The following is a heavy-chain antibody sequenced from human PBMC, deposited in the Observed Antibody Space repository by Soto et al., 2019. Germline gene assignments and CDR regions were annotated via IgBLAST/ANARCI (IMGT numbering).Heavy chain of an antibody. D-gene: IGHD2-2*01. CDR3: AREGLVLVPTTVNSDYYYYAMDV. Sequence: SVKVSCKASGYTFTSYYMHWMRQVPGQGLEWMGGIIPRSAKSNYAQKFQGRVTITADESTSTAYMELSSLRSEDTAVYYCAREGLVLVPTTVNSDYYYYAMDVWGQGTTVTVSS. CDR2: IIPRSAKS. V-gene: IGHV1-69*13. J-gene: IGHJ6*02. CDR1: GYTFTSYY.